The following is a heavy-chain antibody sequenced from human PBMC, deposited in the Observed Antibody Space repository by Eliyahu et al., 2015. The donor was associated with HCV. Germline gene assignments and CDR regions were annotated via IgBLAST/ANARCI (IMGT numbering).Heavy chain of an antibody. Sequence: EVQLVESGGGLVQPGGSLRLSCAASGFTFSSYWMHWVRQVPGKGLVWVSRMNSDGSNTRYADFVKGRFTISRDNAKNTLYLQMNSLRAEDTAVYYCARSPVQVDYGSGSYDLDYWGQGTLVTVSS. V-gene: IGHV3-74*01. CDR1: GFTFSSYW. CDR2: MNSDGSNT. J-gene: IGHJ4*02. CDR3: ARSPVQVDYGSGSYDLDY. D-gene: IGHD3-10*01.